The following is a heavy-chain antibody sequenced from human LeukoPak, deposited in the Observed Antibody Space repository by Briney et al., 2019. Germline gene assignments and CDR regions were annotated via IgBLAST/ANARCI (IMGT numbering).Heavy chain of an antibody. Sequence: GGSLRLSCAASGFTFSSYAMHWVRQAPGKGLEYVSAIDNNGGSTYYANSVKGRFTISRDNSKNTLSLQMGSLRAEDMAEYYCARGGDHYSDKTAPYDYWGQGTLVTVSS. CDR2: IDNNGGST. CDR1: GFTFSSYA. J-gene: IGHJ4*02. CDR3: ARGGDHYSDKTAPYDY. V-gene: IGHV3-64*01. D-gene: IGHD3-22*01.